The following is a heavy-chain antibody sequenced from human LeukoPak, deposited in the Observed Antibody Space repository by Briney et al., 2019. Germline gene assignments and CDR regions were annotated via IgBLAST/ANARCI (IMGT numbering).Heavy chain of an antibody. D-gene: IGHD6-19*01. J-gene: IGHJ4*02. Sequence: GGSLRLSCAASGFTFSSYAMHWVRQAPGKGLEWVAVISYDGSNKYYADSVKGRFTISRDNSKNTLYLQMNSLRAEDTAVYYCAKDLRFEAVAGGADYWGQGTLVTVSS. V-gene: IGHV3-30-3*01. CDR3: AKDLRFEAVAGGADY. CDR1: GFTFSSYA. CDR2: ISYDGSNK.